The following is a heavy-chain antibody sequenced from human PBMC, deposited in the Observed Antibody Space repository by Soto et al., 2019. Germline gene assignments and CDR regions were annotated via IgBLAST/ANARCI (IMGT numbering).Heavy chain of an antibody. D-gene: IGHD4-17*01. CDR2: IGGDGGSK. V-gene: IGHV3-23*01. Sequence: GGSLRLSCAASGFTFSTYAMSWVRQAPGKGLEWISAIGGDGGSKVYADSVRGRFTISRDISKNTLYLQLRSLRAEDTAVYYCAKAYRDYEPGGSGDDHWGQGTLVTVSS. CDR1: GFTFSTYA. J-gene: IGHJ5*02. CDR3: AKAYRDYEPGGSGDDH.